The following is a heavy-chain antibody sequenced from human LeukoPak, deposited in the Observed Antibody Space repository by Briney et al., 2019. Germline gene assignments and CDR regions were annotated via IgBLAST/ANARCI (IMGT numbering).Heavy chain of an antibody. V-gene: IGHV4-59*01. D-gene: IGHD3-10*01. CDR3: ASGDFDN. Sequence: SETLSLTCAVYGGSFSGYYWSWIRQPPGKGLEWIGNIYYSGSTNYTPSLRSRVTISLDTSKNQFSLKLSSVTAADTAVYYCASGDFDNWGQGTLVTVSS. J-gene: IGHJ4*02. CDR1: GGSFSGYY. CDR2: IYYSGST.